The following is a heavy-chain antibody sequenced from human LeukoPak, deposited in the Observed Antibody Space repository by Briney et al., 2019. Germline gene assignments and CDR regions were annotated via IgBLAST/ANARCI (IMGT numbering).Heavy chain of an antibody. CDR3: AREDIVVVPAAMDPAASSYYYYYYMDV. Sequence: GGSLRLSCAASGFTFSSYEMNWVRQAPGKGLEWVSYISSSGSTIYYADSVKGRFTISRDNAKNSLYLQMNSLRAEDTAVYYCAREDIVVVPAAMDPAASSYYYYYYMDVWGKGTTVTISS. D-gene: IGHD2-2*01. CDR1: GFTFSSYE. V-gene: IGHV3-48*03. J-gene: IGHJ6*03. CDR2: ISSSGSTI.